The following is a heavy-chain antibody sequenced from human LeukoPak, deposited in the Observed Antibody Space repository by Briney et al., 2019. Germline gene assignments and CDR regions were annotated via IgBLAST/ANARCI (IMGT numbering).Heavy chain of an antibody. Sequence: ASVKVSCKASGYTFTGYYMHLVRQAPGQGLEWMGWINPNSGGTNYAQKFQGRVTMTRDTSISTAYMELSRLRSDDTAVYYCARNSGYDSDLDYWGQGTLVTVSS. CDR3: ARNSGYDSDLDY. D-gene: IGHD5-12*01. CDR1: GYTFTGYY. V-gene: IGHV1-2*02. CDR2: INPNSGGT. J-gene: IGHJ4*02.